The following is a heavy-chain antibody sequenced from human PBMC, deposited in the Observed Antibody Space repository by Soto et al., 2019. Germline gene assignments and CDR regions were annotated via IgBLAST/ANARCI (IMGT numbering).Heavy chain of an antibody. CDR3: ARDQLRLVGPDDAFDL. D-gene: IGHD2-8*02. Sequence: ASETLSLTCAVSGYSISSAYFWGWIRQPPGKGLEWIASIYHSGTTYYNPSLKSRVTISVDPSENQFSLELDSVTAADTAVYFCARDQLRLVGPDDAFDLWGQGTMVTVSS. CDR2: IYHSGTT. CDR1: GYSISSAYF. J-gene: IGHJ3*01. V-gene: IGHV4-38-2*02.